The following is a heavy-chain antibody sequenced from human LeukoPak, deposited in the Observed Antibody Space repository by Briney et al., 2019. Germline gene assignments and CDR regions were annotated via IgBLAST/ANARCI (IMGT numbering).Heavy chain of an antibody. V-gene: IGHV1-69*05. CDR1: GGTFSTYA. CDR3: AGALGTYYYGSGSYGY. J-gene: IGHJ4*02. CDR2: IIPIFGTA. D-gene: IGHD3-10*01. Sequence: GASVKVSCKASGGTFSTYAISWVRQAPGQGLEWMGGIIPIFGTANYAQKFQGRVTITTDESTSTAYMELSSLRSEDTAVYYCAGALGTYYYGSGSYGYWGQGTLVTVSS.